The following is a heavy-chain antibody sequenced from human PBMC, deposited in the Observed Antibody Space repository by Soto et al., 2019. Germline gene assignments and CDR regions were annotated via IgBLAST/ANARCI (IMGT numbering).Heavy chain of an antibody. J-gene: IGHJ5*02. CDR2: INPSGGST. CDR1: GYTFTSYY. CDR3: ARVVHIAAAAAGSWFDP. D-gene: IGHD6-13*01. V-gene: IGHV1-46*01. Sequence: QVQLVQSGAEVKKPGASVKVSCKASGYTFTSYYMHWVRQAPGQGLEWMGIINPSGGSTSYAQKFQGRVTMTRDTSTSTVYMELSSLRSEDTAVYYCARVVHIAAAAAGSWFDPWGQGTLVTVSS.